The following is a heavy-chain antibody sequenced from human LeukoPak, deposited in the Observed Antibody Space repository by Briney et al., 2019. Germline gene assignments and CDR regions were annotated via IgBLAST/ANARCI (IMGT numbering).Heavy chain of an antibody. CDR2: IKQDGSEK. CDR1: GFTFSTYW. Sequence: TGGSLRLSCAASGFTFSTYWMSWVRQAPGKGLEWVANIKQDGSEKYYLDSVKGRFTISRDNAKNSLYLQMNSLRAEDTAVYFCTREAAAGIDYWGQGTRVTASS. J-gene: IGHJ4*02. V-gene: IGHV3-7*01. CDR3: TREAAAGIDY. D-gene: IGHD6-25*01.